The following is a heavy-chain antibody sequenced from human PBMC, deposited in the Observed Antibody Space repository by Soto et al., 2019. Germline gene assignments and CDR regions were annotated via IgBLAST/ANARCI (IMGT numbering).Heavy chain of an antibody. D-gene: IGHD3-3*01. CDR1: GFTFSSYS. Sequence: GGSLRLSCAASGFTFSSYSMNWVRQAPGKGLEWVSSISSSSSYIYYADSVKGRFTISRDNAKNSLYLQMNSLRAEDTAVYYCARDPGDFWSGYYNSYGMDVWGQGTTVTVSS. J-gene: IGHJ6*02. CDR2: ISSSSSYI. V-gene: IGHV3-21*01. CDR3: ARDPGDFWSGYYNSYGMDV.